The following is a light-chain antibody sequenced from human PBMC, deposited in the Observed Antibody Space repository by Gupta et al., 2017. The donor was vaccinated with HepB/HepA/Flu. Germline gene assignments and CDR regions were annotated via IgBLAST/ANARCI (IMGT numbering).Light chain of an antibody. Sequence: QSVLTQPRSASGTPGQTVTISCSGSSSNVETNYVYWYQQLPGTAPNLLIYRNNQRPSGVPDRFSGSKSGTSASLAISGLRSEDEADYYCASWDDSLSGPGVFGGGTKLTVL. CDR1: SSNVETNY. J-gene: IGLJ2*01. CDR2: RNN. V-gene: IGLV1-47*01. CDR3: ASWDDSLSGPGV.